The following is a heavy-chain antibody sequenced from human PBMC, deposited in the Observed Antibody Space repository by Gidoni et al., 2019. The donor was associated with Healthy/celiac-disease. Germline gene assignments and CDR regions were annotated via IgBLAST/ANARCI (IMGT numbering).Heavy chain of an antibody. D-gene: IGHD3-10*01. CDR2: ISYDGSNK. Sequence: QVQLVESGGGGVQPGRSLRLSCAASGFPFSSYGMHWVRQAPGKGLEWVAVISYDGSNKYYADSVKGRFTISRDNSKNTLYLQMNSLRAEDTAVYYCAKYQPRITMVRGVKASGGMDVWGQGTTVTVSS. V-gene: IGHV3-30*18. CDR3: AKYQPRITMVRGVKASGGMDV. J-gene: IGHJ6*02. CDR1: GFPFSSYG.